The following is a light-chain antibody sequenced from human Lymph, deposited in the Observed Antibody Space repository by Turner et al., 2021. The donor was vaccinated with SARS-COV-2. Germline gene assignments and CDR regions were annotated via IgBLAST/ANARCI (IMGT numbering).Light chain of an antibody. CDR2: WAS. CDR3: QQYYNYART. J-gene: IGKJ4*02. Sequence: DIVMSQSPSSLAVSVGEKVTMSCKSSQSLLYSGNQKNYLAWYQQKPGQSPKLLISWASTRESGVPDRFTGSGSGTDFTLTISSVKAEDLAVYYCQQYYNYARTFGGGTKLEIK. V-gene: IGKV4-1*01. CDR1: QSLLYSGNQKNY.